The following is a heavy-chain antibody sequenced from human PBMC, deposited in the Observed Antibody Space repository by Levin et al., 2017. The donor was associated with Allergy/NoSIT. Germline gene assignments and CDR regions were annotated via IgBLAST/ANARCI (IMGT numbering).Heavy chain of an antibody. CDR2: FRGGGGST. V-gene: IGHV3-23*01. Sequence: LSLTCAASGFTFSNYAMNWVRQAPGKGLEWVSVFRGGGGSTDYADSVKGRFTISRDNSKNTLYLQMNSLRAEDTAVYYCAKGYGMDVWGQGTTVTVSS. CDR1: GFTFSNYA. J-gene: IGHJ6*02. CDR3: AKGYGMDV.